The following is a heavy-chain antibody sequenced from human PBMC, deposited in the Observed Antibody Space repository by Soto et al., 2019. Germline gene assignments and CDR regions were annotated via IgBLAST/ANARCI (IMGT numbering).Heavy chain of an antibody. V-gene: IGHV1-8*01. CDR3: ARGGTRIAEAGSYFDY. Sequence: ASVKVSCKASGYTFTSYDINWVRRATGQGLEWMGWMNPNGGNTGYAQKFQGRVTMTRNTSISTGYMELSSLRSENTAVYYCARGGTRIAEAGSYFDYWGQGTLVTVSS. J-gene: IGHJ4*02. CDR2: MNPNGGNT. D-gene: IGHD6-13*01. CDR1: GYTFTSYD.